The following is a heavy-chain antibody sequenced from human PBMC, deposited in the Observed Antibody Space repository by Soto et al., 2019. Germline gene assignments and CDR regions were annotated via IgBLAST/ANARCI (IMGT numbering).Heavy chain of an antibody. CDR1: GFTFSNAW. D-gene: IGHD1-1*01. CDR2: IKSKTDGGTT. J-gene: IGHJ6*02. CDR3: TTWDWNEYYYYYGMDV. Sequence: PGGSLRLSCAASGFTFSNAWMGWVRQAPWKGLEWVGRIKSKTDGGTTDYAAPVKGRFTISRDDSKNTLYLQMNSLKTEDTAVYYCTTWDWNEYYYYYGMDVWGQGTTVTVSS. V-gene: IGHV3-15*01.